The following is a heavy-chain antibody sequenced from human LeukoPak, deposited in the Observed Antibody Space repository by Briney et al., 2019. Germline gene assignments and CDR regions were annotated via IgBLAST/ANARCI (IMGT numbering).Heavy chain of an antibody. Sequence: ASVKVSCKASGYTFTSYGISWVRQAPGQGLEWMGWISAYNGNTNYAQKLQGRVTMTTDTSTSTAYMELRSLRSDDTAVYYCARYYGSGSYVYHYMDVWGKGTTVTISS. CDR2: ISAYNGNT. D-gene: IGHD3-10*01. CDR3: ARYYGSGSYVYHYMDV. CDR1: GYTFTSYG. V-gene: IGHV1-18*01. J-gene: IGHJ6*03.